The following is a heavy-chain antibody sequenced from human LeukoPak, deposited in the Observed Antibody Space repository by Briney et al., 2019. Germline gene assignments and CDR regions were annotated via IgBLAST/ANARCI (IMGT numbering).Heavy chain of an antibody. V-gene: IGHV4-59*08. D-gene: IGHD6-13*01. Sequence: PSETLSLTCTVSGGSISSHYWSWIRQPPGKGLEWIGYIYYSGSTNYNPSLKSRVTISVDTSKNQFSLKLSSVTAADTAVYYCASLSSSWFMGAFDIWGQGTMVTVSS. CDR2: IYYSGST. CDR1: GGSISSHY. J-gene: IGHJ3*02. CDR3: ASLSSSWFMGAFDI.